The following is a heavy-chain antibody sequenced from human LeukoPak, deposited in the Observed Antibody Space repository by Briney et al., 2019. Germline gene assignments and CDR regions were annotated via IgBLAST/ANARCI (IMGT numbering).Heavy chain of an antibody. Sequence: SETLSLTCTVSGGSISSYYWSWIRQPPGKGLEWIGYIYYNGGTNYNPSLRSRVTISVDTSKNHFSLRLSSVTAADTAMYYCARAAGVDTAMDANFDYWGQGTLVTVSS. J-gene: IGHJ4*02. D-gene: IGHD5-18*01. CDR2: IYYNGGT. V-gene: IGHV4-59*01. CDR3: ARAAGVDTAMDANFDY. CDR1: GGSISSYY.